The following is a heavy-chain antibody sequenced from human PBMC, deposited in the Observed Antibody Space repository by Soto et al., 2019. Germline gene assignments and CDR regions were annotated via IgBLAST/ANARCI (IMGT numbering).Heavy chain of an antibody. CDR1: VFAFSTYA. D-gene: IGHD6-13*01. CDR2: ISGSGGSS. CDR3: AKVTKRAAAGRYEYYKYGMDV. Sequence: GSLRIAWAAAVFAFSTYAMTGVRKAPGRGLERVSVISGSGGSSYYAASVKGRFTISRDNSKNTLFLQMNGLRAEDTAVYYCAKVTKRAAAGRYEYYKYGMDVWGQGTTVTVSS. V-gene: IGHV3-23*01. J-gene: IGHJ6*02.